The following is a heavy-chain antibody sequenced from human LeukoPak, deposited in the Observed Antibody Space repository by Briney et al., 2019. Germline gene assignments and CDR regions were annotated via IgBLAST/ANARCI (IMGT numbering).Heavy chain of an antibody. Sequence: SETLSLTCVFSGGSISSYYWNWIRQPPGKGLEWIGYISYSGNTNYNPSLKSRATISVDTTKNQFSLNLISVTAADTAVYYCARQPKLAAAGNYNYYGLDIWGQGTTVTVSS. J-gene: IGHJ6*02. CDR3: ARQPKLAAAGNYNYYGLDI. CDR2: ISYSGNT. D-gene: IGHD6-13*01. V-gene: IGHV4-59*01. CDR1: GGSISSYY.